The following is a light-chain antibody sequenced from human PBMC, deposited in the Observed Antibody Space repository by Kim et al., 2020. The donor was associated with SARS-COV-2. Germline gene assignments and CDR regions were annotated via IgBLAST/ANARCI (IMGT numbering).Light chain of an antibody. CDR1: SSDVGGYNY. Sequence: QSALTQPASVSGSPGLSITISCTGTSSDVGGYNYVSWYQQHPGKAPKLMIYDVSKRPSGVSNRFSGSKSGNTASLTISGLQAEDEADYYCSSYTSSSLVVFGGGTQLTVL. J-gene: IGLJ2*01. CDR2: DVS. V-gene: IGLV2-14*01. CDR3: SSYTSSSLVV.